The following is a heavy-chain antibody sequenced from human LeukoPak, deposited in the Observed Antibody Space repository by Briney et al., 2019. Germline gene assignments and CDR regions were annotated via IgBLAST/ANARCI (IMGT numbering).Heavy chain of an antibody. CDR1: GGSISTGGYS. CDR2: IYHSGST. V-gene: IGHV4-30-2*01. D-gene: IGHD3-10*01. J-gene: IGHJ5*02. CDR3: ARGITMASNWFDP. Sequence: SETLSLTCAVSGGSISTGGYSWSWIRQPPGKGLEWIGYIYHSGSTYYNPSLKSRVTISVDRSKNQFSLKLTSVTAADTAVYYCARGITMASNWFDPWGQGTLVTVSS.